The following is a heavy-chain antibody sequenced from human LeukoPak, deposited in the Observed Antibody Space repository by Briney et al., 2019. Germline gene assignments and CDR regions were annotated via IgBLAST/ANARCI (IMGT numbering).Heavy chain of an antibody. CDR1: GGSFSGYY. CDR3: ARHPSGSGWIRAAFDI. J-gene: IGHJ3*02. CDR2: INHSGST. D-gene: IGHD6-19*01. Sequence: SSETLSLTCAVYGGSFSGYYWSWIRQPPGKGLEWIGEINHSGSTNYNPSLKSRVTISVDTSKNQFSLKLRSVTAADTAVYYCARHPSGSGWIRAAFDIWGQGTMVTVSS. V-gene: IGHV4-34*01.